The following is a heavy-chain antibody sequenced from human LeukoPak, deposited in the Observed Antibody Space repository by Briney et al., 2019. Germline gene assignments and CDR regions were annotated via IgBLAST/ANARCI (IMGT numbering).Heavy chain of an antibody. CDR3: ARKDGAYCSGGSCYSP. V-gene: IGHV3-23*01. J-gene: IGHJ4*02. D-gene: IGHD2-15*01. Sequence: GGSLRLSCAASGFTFSSYGMSWVGQAPGKGLGCVSAISGSGVGTYYEDSVKGRFTISRDNSKNTLSLQMNSLRAEDTAVYYCARKDGAYCSGGSCYSPWGQGTLVTVSS. CDR2: ISGSGVGT. CDR1: GFTFSSYG.